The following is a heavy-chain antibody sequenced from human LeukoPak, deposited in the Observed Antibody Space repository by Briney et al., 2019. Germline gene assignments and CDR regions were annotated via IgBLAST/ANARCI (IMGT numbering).Heavy chain of an antibody. J-gene: IGHJ5*02. CDR2: IYHSGST. D-gene: IGHD2-2*01. V-gene: IGHV4-4*02. CDR3: ARVQLIVVVPAAMHRWFDP. CDR1: GGSISSSNC. Sequence: SGTLSLTCAVSGGSISSSNCWSWVRQPPGKGLEWIGEIYHSGSTNYNPSLKSRVTISVDKSKNQFSLKLSSVTAADTAVYYCARVQLIVVVPAAMHRWFDPWGQGTLVTVSS.